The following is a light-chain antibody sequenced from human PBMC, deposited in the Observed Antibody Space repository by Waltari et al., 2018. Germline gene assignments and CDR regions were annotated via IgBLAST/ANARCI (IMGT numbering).Light chain of an antibody. CDR2: WAS. CDR3: QQYYSTPWT. Sequence: DIVMTQSPDSLAVSLGERATINGKSSQSVLYSSNNKNYLTWYKQKPGQPPKLLIYWASTRESGVPDRFSGSGSGTDFTLTITSLQAEDVAVYYGQQYYSTPWTFGQGTKVEIK. CDR1: QSVLYSSNNKNY. V-gene: IGKV4-1*01. J-gene: IGKJ1*01.